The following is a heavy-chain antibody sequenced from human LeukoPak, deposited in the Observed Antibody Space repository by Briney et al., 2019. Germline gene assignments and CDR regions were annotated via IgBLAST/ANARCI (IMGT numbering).Heavy chain of an antibody. J-gene: IGHJ4*02. CDR2: ISGSGGST. V-gene: IGHV3-23*01. CDR3: AKFPAFYYCDSSGYPY. CDR1: GFTFSSYA. Sequence: PGGSLRLSCAASGFTFSSYAMSWVRQAPGKGLEWVSAISGSGGSTYYADSVKGRFTISRDNSKNTLYLQMNSLRAEDAAVYYCAKFPAFYYCDSSGYPYWGQGTLVTVSS. D-gene: IGHD3-22*01.